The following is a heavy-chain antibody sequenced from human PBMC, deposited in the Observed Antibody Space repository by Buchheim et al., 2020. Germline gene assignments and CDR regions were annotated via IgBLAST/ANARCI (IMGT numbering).Heavy chain of an antibody. CDR3: ARGYCSSSSCPIDY. CDR1: GYTFTNYY. J-gene: IGHJ4*02. D-gene: IGHD2-2*01. Sequence: QVQLVQSGAEVKKPGASVQVSCKASGYTFTNYYMHWVRQAPGQGLEWMGLINPSGGSTTYAQKFQGRVTLTSDTSTTTVYMELSSLRSEDTAVYYCARGYCSSSSCPIDYGGQGTL. CDR2: INPSGGST. V-gene: IGHV1-46*01.